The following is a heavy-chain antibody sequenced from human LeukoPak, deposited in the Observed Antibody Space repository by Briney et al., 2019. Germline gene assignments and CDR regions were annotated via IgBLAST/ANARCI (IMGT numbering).Heavy chain of an antibody. CDR3: ARVGSSRAAASWFDP. D-gene: IGHD2-2*01. CDR2: IYHRGST. J-gene: IGHJ5*02. Sequence: SQTPSLTRTVSGYSLSSGYSWGWIRHPPGKGLKWIGRIYHRGSTYYIPSLNSRVTISVDTSKSQFSLKLRSVTAADTAVYYCARVGSSRAAASWFDPWGQGTLVTVSS. V-gene: IGHV4-38-2*02. CDR1: GYSLSSGYS.